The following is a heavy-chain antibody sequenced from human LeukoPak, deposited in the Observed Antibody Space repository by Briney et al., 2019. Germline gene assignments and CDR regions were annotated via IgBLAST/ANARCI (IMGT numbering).Heavy chain of an antibody. D-gene: IGHD2-15*01. CDR3: AKGERVYCSASTCYPFDC. CDR1: GFTFSSYA. J-gene: IGHJ4*02. V-gene: IGHV3-23*01. Sequence: PGGSLRLSCAASGFTFSSYAMNWVRQAPGTRLEWVSSITGGGESTYHADSVKGRFTISRDNSKNTVYLQMNSLRAEDTAVYYCAKGERVYCSASTCYPFDCWGQGILVSVSS. CDR2: ITGGGEST.